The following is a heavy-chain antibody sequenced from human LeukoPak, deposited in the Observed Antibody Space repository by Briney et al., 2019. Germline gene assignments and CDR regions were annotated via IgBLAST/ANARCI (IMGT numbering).Heavy chain of an antibody. CDR3: AKNGGYSSSWYAYYFDY. CDR1: GFTFSSYS. CDR2: ISSSSSYI. J-gene: IGHJ4*02. V-gene: IGHV3-21*01. D-gene: IGHD6-13*01. Sequence: GGSLRLSCAASGFTFSSYSMNWVRQAPGKGLEWVSSISSSSSYIYYADSVKGRFTISRDNAKNSLYLQMNSLRAEDTAVYYCAKNGGYSSSWYAYYFDYWGREPWSPSPQ.